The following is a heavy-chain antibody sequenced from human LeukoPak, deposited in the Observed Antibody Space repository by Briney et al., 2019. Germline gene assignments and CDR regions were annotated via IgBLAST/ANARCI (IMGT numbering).Heavy chain of an antibody. CDR1: GFTFSSYS. J-gene: IGHJ4*02. Sequence: GGSLRLSCAASGFTFSSYSMHWVRQAPGKGLEWVSSISSSSSYIYYADSVKGRFTISRDNAKNSLYLQMNSLRAEDTAVYYCARGLGDYGDYGSAIDYWGQGTLVTVSS. D-gene: IGHD4-17*01. V-gene: IGHV3-21*01. CDR3: ARGLGDYGDYGSAIDY. CDR2: ISSSSSYI.